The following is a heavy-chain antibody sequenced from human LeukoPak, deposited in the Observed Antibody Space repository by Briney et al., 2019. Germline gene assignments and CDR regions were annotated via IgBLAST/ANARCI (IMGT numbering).Heavy chain of an antibody. Sequence: GGSLRLSCAASGFSFSYSGMHWVRQAPGKGLEWVASVWFGESVQSYSDSVKGRFTISRDNSKNTVWLEMNSLRVEDAAVYYCAKGGSDTSKYYFDYWGQGTQVTVSS. CDR2: VWFGESVQ. D-gene: IGHD3-10*01. CDR1: GFSFSYSG. J-gene: IGHJ4*02. V-gene: IGHV3-30*02. CDR3: AKGGSDTSKYYFDY.